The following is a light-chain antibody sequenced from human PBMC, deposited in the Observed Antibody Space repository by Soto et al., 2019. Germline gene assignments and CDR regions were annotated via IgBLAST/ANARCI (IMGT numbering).Light chain of an antibody. CDR3: QSYDSSLSVP. CDR1: SSNIGAGYD. J-gene: IGLJ2*01. Sequence: QSVLTQPPSVSGAPGQRVTISCTGSSSNIGAGYDVHWYQQLPGTAPKLLIYGNSNRPSGVPDRFSGSKSGTSASLAITGLQAEDEADYHCQSYDSSLSVPFGGGTKLTVL. CDR2: GNS. V-gene: IGLV1-40*01.